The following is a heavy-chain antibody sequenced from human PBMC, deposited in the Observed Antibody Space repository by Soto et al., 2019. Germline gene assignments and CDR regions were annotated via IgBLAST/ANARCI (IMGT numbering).Heavy chain of an antibody. D-gene: IGHD6-13*01. Sequence: ASVKVSCKASGYTFTSYYMHWVRQAPGQGLEWMGIINPSGGSTSYVQKFQGRVTMTRDTSTSTVYMELSSLRSEDTAVYYCARVKLAFPRNGAFDIWGQGTMVTVSS. CDR1: GYTFTSYY. CDR2: INPSGGST. J-gene: IGHJ3*02. V-gene: IGHV1-46*01. CDR3: ARVKLAFPRNGAFDI.